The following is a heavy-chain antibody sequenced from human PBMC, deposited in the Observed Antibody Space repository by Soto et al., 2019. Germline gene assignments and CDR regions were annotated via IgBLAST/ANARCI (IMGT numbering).Heavy chain of an antibody. D-gene: IGHD3-10*01. CDR2: IWHDGSNR. CDR3: ARGPRMGRGSNITGYFDY. Sequence: QVQLVESGGGVVQPGRSLRLSCAASGFSFSSYGMHWVRQAPGKGLAWVAVIWHDGSNRYYADSVKGRFTISRDDSRNTLYLQMNSLRAEDTAVYYCARGPRMGRGSNITGYFDYWGQGTLVTVSS. CDR1: GFSFSSYG. J-gene: IGHJ4*02. V-gene: IGHV3-33*01.